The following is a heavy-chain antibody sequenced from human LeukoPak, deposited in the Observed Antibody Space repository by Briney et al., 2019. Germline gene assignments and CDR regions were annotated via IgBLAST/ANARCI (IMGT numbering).Heavy chain of an antibody. D-gene: IGHD6-6*01. J-gene: IGHJ4*02. CDR3: ARQEGGAARGNFDY. Sequence: SETLSLTCTVSGGSINSSSYYWGWIRQPPGKGLEWIGSNYYSGTSYYNPSLKSRVTISVDPSKNQFSLKLTSVTAADTAVYYCARQEGGAARGNFDYWGQGTLVTVSS. CDR1: GGSINSSSYY. CDR2: NYYSGTS. V-gene: IGHV4-39*01.